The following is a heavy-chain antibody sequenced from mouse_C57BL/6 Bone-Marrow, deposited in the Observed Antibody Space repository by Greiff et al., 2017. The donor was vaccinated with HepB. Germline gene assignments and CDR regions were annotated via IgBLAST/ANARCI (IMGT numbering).Heavy chain of an antibody. D-gene: IGHD2-4*01. CDR2: ISDGGSYT. V-gene: IGHV5-4*01. J-gene: IGHJ3*01. CDR1: GFTFSSYA. CDR3: ARERDYDYDEAWFAY. Sequence: DVQLVESGGGLVKPGGSLKLSCAASGFTFSSYAMSWVRQTPEKRLEWVATISDGGSYTYYPDNVKGRFTISRDNAKNNLYLQMSHLKSEDTAMYYCARERDYDYDEAWFAYWGQGTLVTVSA.